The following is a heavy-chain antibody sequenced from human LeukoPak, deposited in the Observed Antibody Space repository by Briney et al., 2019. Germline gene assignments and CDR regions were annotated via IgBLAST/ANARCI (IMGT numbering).Heavy chain of an antibody. CDR3: ARVARDTAMVYFDY. Sequence: GASVKVSCKASGYTFTSYAMHWVRQAPGQRLEWMGWINAGNGNTKYSQKFQGRVTITRDTSASTAYMELSSLRSEDTAVYYCARVARDTAMVYFDYWGQGTLVTVSS. CDR1: GYTFTSYA. CDR2: INAGNGNT. J-gene: IGHJ4*02. D-gene: IGHD5-18*01. V-gene: IGHV1-3*01.